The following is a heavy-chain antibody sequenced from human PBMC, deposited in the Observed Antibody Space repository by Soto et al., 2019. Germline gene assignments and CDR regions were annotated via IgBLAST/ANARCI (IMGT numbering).Heavy chain of an antibody. Sequence: GASVKVSCKASGYTFTGYYMHWVRQAPGQGLEWMGWINPNSGGTNYAQKFQGRVTMTRDTSISTAYMELSRLRSDDTAVYYCARIGCSGGSCYSDWFDPWGQGTLVTV. J-gene: IGHJ5*02. CDR2: INPNSGGT. V-gene: IGHV1-2*02. CDR3: ARIGCSGGSCYSDWFDP. D-gene: IGHD2-15*01. CDR1: GYTFTGYY.